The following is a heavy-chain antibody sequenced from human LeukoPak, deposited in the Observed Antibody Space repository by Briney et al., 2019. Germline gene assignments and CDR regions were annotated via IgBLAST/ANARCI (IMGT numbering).Heavy chain of an antibody. CDR2: IYHSGST. D-gene: IGHD3-22*01. V-gene: IGHV4-38-2*01. CDR1: GYSISSGYY. J-gene: IGHJ4*02. Sequence: NASETLSLTCAVSGYSISSGYYWGWIRQPPGKGLEWIGSIYHSGSTYYNPSLKSRVTISVDTSKNQFSLKLSSVTAADTAVYYRARGSKYYYDSSGYPYWGQGTLVTVSS. CDR3: ARGSKYYYDSSGYPY.